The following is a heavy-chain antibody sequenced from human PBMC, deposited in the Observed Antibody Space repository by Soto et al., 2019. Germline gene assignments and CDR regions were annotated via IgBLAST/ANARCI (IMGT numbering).Heavy chain of an antibody. Sequence: SETLSLTCAVYGGSFSGYYWSWIRQPPGKGLEWIGEINHGGSTNYNPSLKSRVTMSVDTSKNQFSLKLSSVTAADTAVYYCARGGGHYSNFDYYYYMDVWDKGTTVTVSS. D-gene: IGHD4-4*01. CDR2: INHGGST. CDR3: ARGGGHYSNFDYYYYMDV. CDR1: GGSFSGYY. J-gene: IGHJ6*03. V-gene: IGHV4-34*01.